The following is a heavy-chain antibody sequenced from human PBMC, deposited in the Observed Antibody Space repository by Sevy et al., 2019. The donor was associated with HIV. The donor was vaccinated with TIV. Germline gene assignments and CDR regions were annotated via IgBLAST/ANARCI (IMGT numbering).Heavy chain of an antibody. J-gene: IGHJ6*03. D-gene: IGHD2-15*01. CDR2: INHSGST. V-gene: IGHV4-34*01. CDR1: GGCFSGYY. Sequence: QSQTLSLTCAVYGGCFSGYYWSWIRQPPGKGLEWIGEINHSGSTNYNPSLKSRVTISVDTSKNQFSLKLSSVTAADTAVYYCARLGGYYYYYYMDVWGKGTTVTVSS. CDR3: ARLGGYYYYYYMDV.